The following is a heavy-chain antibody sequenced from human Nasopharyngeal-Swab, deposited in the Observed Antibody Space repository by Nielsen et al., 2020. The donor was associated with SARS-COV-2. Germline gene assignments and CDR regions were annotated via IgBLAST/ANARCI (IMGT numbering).Heavy chain of an antibody. V-gene: IGHV3-73*01. CDR3: TRHNGSGSDDY. CDR1: GFTFSGSA. CDR2: IRSKANSYAT. D-gene: IGHD3-10*01. Sequence: GEFLKISCASSGFTFSGSAMHWVRPASGKGLEWVGRIRSKANSYATAYAASVKGRFTISRDDSKNTAYLQMNSVKTEDTAVYYCTRHNGSGSDDYWGQGTLVTVSS. J-gene: IGHJ4*02.